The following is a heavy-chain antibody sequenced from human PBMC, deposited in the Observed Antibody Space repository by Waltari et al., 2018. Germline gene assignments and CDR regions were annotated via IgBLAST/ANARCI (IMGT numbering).Heavy chain of an antibody. D-gene: IGHD3-10*01. J-gene: IGHJ3*01. CDR3: ARPRRGRDAFDV. V-gene: IGHV5-51*03. Sequence: EVQLLQSGPEVKKSGESLRISCQVSGYSFVSYWIAWVRQMPGKGREYMGIIGPDDAETRDSPSFQGEVRISVDKTIGTAYLQLNTLKASDTAMYYCARPRRGRDAFDVWGPGTMVTVS. CDR2: IGPDDAET. CDR1: GYSFVSYW.